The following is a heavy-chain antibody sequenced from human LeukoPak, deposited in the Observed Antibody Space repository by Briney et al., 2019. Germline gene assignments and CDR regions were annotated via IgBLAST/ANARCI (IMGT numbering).Heavy chain of an antibody. D-gene: IGHD3-22*01. V-gene: IGHV1-18*01. Sequence: ASVKVSCKASGYTFTSYGISWVRQAPGQGLEWMGWISAYNGNTNYAQKLQGRVTMTTDTSTSTAYMELRSLRSDDTAVYYCARDRTYYYDSSPFGDYWGQGILVTVSS. J-gene: IGHJ4*02. CDR2: ISAYNGNT. CDR3: ARDRTYYYDSSPFGDY. CDR1: GYTFTSYG.